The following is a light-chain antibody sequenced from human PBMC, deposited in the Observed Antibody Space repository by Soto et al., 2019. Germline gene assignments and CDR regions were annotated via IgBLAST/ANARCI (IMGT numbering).Light chain of an antibody. V-gene: IGKV3D-15*01. CDR1: QSVRTN. J-gene: IGKJ1*01. CDR2: YSS. Sequence: ITPFPNTVSVTPGETVTLSCGASQSVRTNLAWYQQRPGQAPRLLIHYSSTRASDIPARFSGSGSGTNFTLAISSLQSEDFAVYYCQQYAYWPETFGQGTKVDI. CDR3: QQYAYWPET.